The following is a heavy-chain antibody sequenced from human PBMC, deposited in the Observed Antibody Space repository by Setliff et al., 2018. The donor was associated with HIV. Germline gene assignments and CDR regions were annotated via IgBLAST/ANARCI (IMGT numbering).Heavy chain of an antibody. J-gene: IGHJ4*02. CDR2: IYYSGST. CDR3: ARHYDILTGYYFFDY. D-gene: IGHD3-9*01. V-gene: IGHV4-39*01. Sequence: PSEILSLTCTVSGGSISSSSYYWGWIRQPPGKGLEWIGSIYYSGSTYYNPSLKSRVTISVDTSKNQFSLKLSSVTAADTAVYYCARHYDILTGYYFFDYWGQGTLVTVSS. CDR1: GGSISSSSYY.